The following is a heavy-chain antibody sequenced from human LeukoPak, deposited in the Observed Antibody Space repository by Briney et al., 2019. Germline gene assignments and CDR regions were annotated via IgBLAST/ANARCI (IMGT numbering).Heavy chain of an antibody. V-gene: IGHV1-69*04. D-gene: IGHD3-22*01. Sequence: GASVKVSCKASGGTFSNHTISWVRQAPGQGLEWMGRIIPILGIANYAQKFQGRVTITADESTSTAYMELSSLRSEDTAVYYCARDKVEERTYYYDSSGSRGWGQGTLVTVSS. CDR1: GGTFSNHT. CDR3: ARDKVEERTYYYDSSGSRG. CDR2: IIPILGIA. J-gene: IGHJ4*02.